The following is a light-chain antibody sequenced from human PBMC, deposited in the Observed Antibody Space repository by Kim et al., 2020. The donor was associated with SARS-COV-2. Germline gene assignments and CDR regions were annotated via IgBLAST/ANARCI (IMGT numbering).Light chain of an antibody. J-gene: IGKJ4*01. CDR2: PAS. CDR1: QGISSR. CDR3: QQANNFPLT. V-gene: IGKV1-12*01. Sequence: ASVGDGIPITCRASQGISSRLAWYQQKPGKAPKLLIFPASSLESGVPSRFSGSGSGTDFTLTISSLQPEDFATYYCQQANNFPLTFGGGTKVDIK.